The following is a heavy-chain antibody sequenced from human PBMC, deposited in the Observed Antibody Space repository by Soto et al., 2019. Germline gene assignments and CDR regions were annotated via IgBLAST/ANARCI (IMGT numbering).Heavy chain of an antibody. CDR1: GFTVSSNY. Sequence: GGSLRLSCAASGFTVSSNYMNWVRQAPGKGLEWVSVTYSGGSTDYADSVKGRFTISRDNSKNTLYLQMNSLRAEDTAVYYCARGGVAPTGYYYGMDVWGQGTTVTVSS. D-gene: IGHD6-13*01. J-gene: IGHJ6*02. CDR2: TYSGGST. CDR3: ARGGVAPTGYYYGMDV. V-gene: IGHV3-53*01.